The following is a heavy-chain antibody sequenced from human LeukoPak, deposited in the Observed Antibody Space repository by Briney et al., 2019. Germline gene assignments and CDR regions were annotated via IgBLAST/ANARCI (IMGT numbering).Heavy chain of an antibody. CDR3: ARPMLLVVAASPLDY. J-gene: IGHJ4*02. V-gene: IGHV3-21*01. CDR1: GFTFSSYS. D-gene: IGHD2-15*01. Sequence: GGSLRLSCAASGFTFSSYSMNWVRQAPGKGLEWVSSISSSSSYIYYADSVKGRFTISRDNTKNSLYLQMNSLRAEDTAVYYCARPMLLVVAASPLDYWGQGTLVTVSS. CDR2: ISSSSSYI.